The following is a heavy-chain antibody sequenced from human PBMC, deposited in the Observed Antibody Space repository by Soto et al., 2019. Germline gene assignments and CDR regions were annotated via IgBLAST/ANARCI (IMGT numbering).Heavy chain of an antibody. CDR1: GFSLSTSGVG. D-gene: IGHD3-3*01. V-gene: IGHV2-5*02. J-gene: IGHJ4*02. CDR3: AHGKRFLVGLDFDY. CDR2: IYWDDDK. Sequence: QITLKESGPTLVKPTQTLTLTCTFSGFSLSTSGVGVGWIRQPPGKALEWLALIYWDDDKRYSPSLKSRLTITKDTSKNQVVLTMTNMDPVDTATYYCAHGKRFLVGLDFDYWGQGTLVTVSS.